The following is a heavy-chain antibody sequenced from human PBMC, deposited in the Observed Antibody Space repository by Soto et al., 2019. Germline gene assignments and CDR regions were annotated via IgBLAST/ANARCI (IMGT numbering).Heavy chain of an antibody. CDR2: ISGSGGST. V-gene: IGHV3-23*01. CDR3: AKDLGTGDYYYYYMDV. D-gene: IGHD7-27*01. Sequence: GWSLRLSCAASGFTFSSYAMSWVRQAPGKGLEWVSAISGSGGSTYYADSVKGRFTISRDNSKNTLYLQMNSLRAEDTAVYYCAKDLGTGDYYYYYMDVWGKGTTVTVSS. CDR1: GFTFSSYA. J-gene: IGHJ6*03.